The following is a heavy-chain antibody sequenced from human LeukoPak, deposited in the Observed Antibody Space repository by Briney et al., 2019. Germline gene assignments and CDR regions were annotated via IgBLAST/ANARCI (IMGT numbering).Heavy chain of an antibody. CDR2: IYSGGST. V-gene: IGHV3-53*01. CDR3: ASSGLHYGSGRDY. D-gene: IGHD3-10*01. CDR1: GFTVSSNY. J-gene: IGHJ4*02. Sequence: GGSLRPSCAASGFTVSSNYMSWVRQAPGKGLEWVSVIYSGGSTYYADSVKGRFTISRDNSKNTLYLQMNSLRAEDTAVYYCASSGLHYGSGRDYWGQGTLVTVSS.